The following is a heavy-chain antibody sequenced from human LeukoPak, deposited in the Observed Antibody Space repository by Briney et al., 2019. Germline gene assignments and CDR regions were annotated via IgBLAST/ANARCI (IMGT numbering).Heavy chain of an antibody. J-gene: IGHJ6*03. V-gene: IGHV3-21*04. CDR3: ARARGPTVATFLWWSDYYYMDV. D-gene: IGHD4-11*01. Sequence: PGGSLRLSCAASGLTFSSYSMKWVRQAPGKGLEWVSSISRSTIYIYYADSVKGRFTISRDNAKNSLYLQMNSLRAEDTALYHCARARGPTVATFLWWSDYYYMDVWGKGTTVTVSS. CDR1: GLTFSSYS. CDR2: ISRSTIYI.